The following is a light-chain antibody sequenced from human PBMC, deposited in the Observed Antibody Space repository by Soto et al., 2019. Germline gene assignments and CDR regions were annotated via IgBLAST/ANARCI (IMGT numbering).Light chain of an antibody. CDR1: SGHSSNI. CDR3: ETWDSTTRV. V-gene: IGLV4-60*03. Sequence: QLVLTQSSSASASLGSSVKLTCTLSSGHSSNIIAWHQQQPGKAPRFLMKLESSADYIKVTGVPDRFSGSTSGADRYLTISNPQSEDEADYYCETWDSTTRVFGGGTKLTVL. CDR2: LESSADY. J-gene: IGLJ2*01.